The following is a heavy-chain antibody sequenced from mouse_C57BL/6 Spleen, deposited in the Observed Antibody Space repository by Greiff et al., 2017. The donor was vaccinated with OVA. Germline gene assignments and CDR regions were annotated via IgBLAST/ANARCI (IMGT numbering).Heavy chain of an antibody. D-gene: IGHD2-4*01. V-gene: IGHV1-52*01. CDR3: AREYYDYGGAWFAY. Sequence: VQLQQPGAELVRPGSSVKLSCKASGYTFTSYWMHWVKQRPIQGLEWIGNIDPSDSETHYNQKFKDKATLTVDKSSSTAYMQLSSLTSEDSAVYYCAREYYDYGGAWFAYWGQGTLVTVSA. CDR1: GYTFTSYW. CDR2: IDPSDSET. J-gene: IGHJ3*01.